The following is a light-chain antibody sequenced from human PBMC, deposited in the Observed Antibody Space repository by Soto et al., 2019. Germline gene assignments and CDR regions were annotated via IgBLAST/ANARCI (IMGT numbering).Light chain of an antibody. CDR3: QQYNNWPYT. Sequence: EIMMTQSPATRSVSPGERAALSCRASQSVNSNFAWYQQKPGQAPRLLIYDASTRATDIPARFSGSGSGTEFTLTISSLQSEDFAVYYCQQYNNWPYTFGQGTKLEIK. CDR1: QSVNSN. CDR2: DAS. J-gene: IGKJ2*01. V-gene: IGKV3-15*01.